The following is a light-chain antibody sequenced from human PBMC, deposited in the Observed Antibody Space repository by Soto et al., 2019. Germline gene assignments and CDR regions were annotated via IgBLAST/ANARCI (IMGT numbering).Light chain of an antibody. CDR1: QDINSY. J-gene: IGKJ4*01. Sequence: DVQMTQSPSSLSASVGDRDTITCRASQDINSYLAWYQQKPGNAPKSLIYAASSLQTGDPSSFSGNESGPDFTLTISNLQPEDSATYYCQQYTIYPLTFGGGTKVEIK. CDR3: QQYTIYPLT. CDR2: AAS. V-gene: IGKV1D-16*01.